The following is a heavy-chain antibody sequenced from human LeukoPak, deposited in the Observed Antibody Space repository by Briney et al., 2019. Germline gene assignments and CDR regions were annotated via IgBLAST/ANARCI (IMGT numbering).Heavy chain of an antibody. CDR3: ASADTAMVTRA. CDR1: GFTFSSYA. V-gene: IGHV3-30*04. D-gene: IGHD5-18*01. Sequence: PGRSLRLSCAASGFTFSSYAMHWVRQVPGKGLEWVAVISYDGSNKYYADSVKGRFTISRDNSKNTLYLQMNSLRAEDTAVYYCASADTAMVTRAWGQGTLVTVSS. J-gene: IGHJ5*02. CDR2: ISYDGSNK.